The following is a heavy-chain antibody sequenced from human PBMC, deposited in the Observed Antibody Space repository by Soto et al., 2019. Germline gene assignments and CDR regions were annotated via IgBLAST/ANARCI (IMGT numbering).Heavy chain of an antibody. CDR3: ATGSSSGGLGAFDI. Sequence: ASVKVSCKVSGYTLTELSMHWVRQAPGKGLEWMGGFDPEDGETIYAQKFQGRVTMTEDTYTDTAYMELSSLRSEDTAVYYCATGSSSGGLGAFDIGGQGPRVTVSS. J-gene: IGHJ3*02. CDR2: FDPEDGET. D-gene: IGHD6-19*01. V-gene: IGHV1-24*01. CDR1: GYTLTELS.